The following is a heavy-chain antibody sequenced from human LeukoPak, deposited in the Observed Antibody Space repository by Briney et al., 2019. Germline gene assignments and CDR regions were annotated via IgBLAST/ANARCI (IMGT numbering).Heavy chain of an antibody. Sequence: GRSLRLSCAASGFTFSSYGMHWVRQAPGKGLEWVAVISYDGSNKYYADSVKGRFTISRDNSKNTLYQQMNSLRAEDTAVYYCAKIFDDIGYFDYWGQGTLVTVSS. D-gene: IGHD3-3*01. CDR1: GFTFSSYG. V-gene: IGHV3-30*18. J-gene: IGHJ4*02. CDR2: ISYDGSNK. CDR3: AKIFDDIGYFDY.